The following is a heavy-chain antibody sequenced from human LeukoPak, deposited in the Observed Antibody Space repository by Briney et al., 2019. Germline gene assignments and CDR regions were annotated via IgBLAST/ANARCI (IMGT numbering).Heavy chain of an antibody. J-gene: IGHJ4*02. CDR3: AKGEYYYDSSGHFDY. CDR2: ISGSGGST. V-gene: IGHV3-23*01. CDR1: GFTFSSYA. D-gene: IGHD3-22*01. Sequence: PGGSLRLSCAASGFTFSSYAMSWVRQAPGKGLEWVSAISGSGGSTYYADSVMGRFTISRDNSKNTLYLQMNSLRAEDTAVYYCAKGEYYYDSSGHFDYWGQGTLVTVSS.